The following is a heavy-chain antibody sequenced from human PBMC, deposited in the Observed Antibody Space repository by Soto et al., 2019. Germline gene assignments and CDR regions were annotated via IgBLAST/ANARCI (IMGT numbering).Heavy chain of an antibody. CDR2: LSAYNGNT. Sequence: QVQLVQSGAEVKKPGASVKVSCKASGYTFTSYGISWVRQAPGQGLEWMGWLSAYNGNTNYAQKLQAISTMTTEPSTSPGYMELRSLRSDATAVYYCARDAAVGLFDSWGQGTLVTVSS. CDR3: ARDAAVGLFDS. D-gene: IGHD1-26*01. J-gene: IGHJ4*02. CDR1: GYTFTSYG. V-gene: IGHV1-18*01.